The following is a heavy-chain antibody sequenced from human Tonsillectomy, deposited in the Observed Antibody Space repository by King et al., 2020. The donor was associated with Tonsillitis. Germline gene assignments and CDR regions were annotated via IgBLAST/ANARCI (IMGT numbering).Heavy chain of an antibody. J-gene: IGHJ4*02. CDR1: GFSLSTSGVG. D-gene: IGHD6-13*01. CDR3: AHSSSSSWDAGLGY. CDR2: IYWNDYK. Sequence: TLKESGPTLVKPTQTLTLTCTFSGFSLSTSGVGVGWIRQPPGKALEWLSLIYWNDYKRYSPSLKSRLTITKDTSKNQVVLTMTNMDPVDTATYYCAHSSSSSWDAGLGYWGQGTLVTVSS. V-gene: IGHV2-5*01.